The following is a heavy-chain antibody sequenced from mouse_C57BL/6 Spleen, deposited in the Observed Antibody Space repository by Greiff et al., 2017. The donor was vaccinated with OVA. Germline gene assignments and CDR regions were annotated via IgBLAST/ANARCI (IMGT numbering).Heavy chain of an antibody. D-gene: IGHD2-4*01. CDR1: GYTFTSYW. CDR2: IDPSDSYT. Sequence: VQLQQPGAELVRPGTSVKLSCKASGYTFTSYWMHWVKQRPGQGLEWIGVIDPSDSYTNYNQKFKGKATLTVDKSSSTAYMQLSSLTSEDAAVYYCARFYDYALDDGGQGTTLTVSS. V-gene: IGHV1-59*01. J-gene: IGHJ2*01. CDR3: ARFYDYALDD.